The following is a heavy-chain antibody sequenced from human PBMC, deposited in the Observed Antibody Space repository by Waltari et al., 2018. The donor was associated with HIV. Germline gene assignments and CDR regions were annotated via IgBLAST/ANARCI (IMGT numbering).Heavy chain of an antibody. V-gene: IGHV1-3*04. Sequence: QVQLVQSGAEVRKPGASVQLSCKASGYTFTNSSMPWVRQAPGQSLQWMGWIHTGSGDTKYSQNFQARATITRDTSASTAYMELSSLRSEDTALYYCARVWGTATPNFFDYWGQGTLVTVSS. CDR2: IHTGSGDT. D-gene: IGHD1-7*01. CDR3: ARVWGTATPNFFDY. CDR1: GYTFTNSS. J-gene: IGHJ4*02.